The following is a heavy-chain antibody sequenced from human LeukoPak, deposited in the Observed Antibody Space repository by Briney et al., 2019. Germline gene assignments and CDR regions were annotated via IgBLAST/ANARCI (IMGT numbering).Heavy chain of an antibody. J-gene: IGHJ4*02. V-gene: IGHV3-64*01. CDR2: ISSNGGST. D-gene: IGHD3-3*01. CDR1: GFTFSSYA. Sequence: PGGSLRLSCAATGFTFSSYAMHWVRQAPGKGLEYVSAISSNGGSTYYANSVKGRFTISRDNSKNTLYLQMGSLRAEDMAVYYCARVGFLEWSALDYWGQGTLVTVSS. CDR3: ARVGFLEWSALDY.